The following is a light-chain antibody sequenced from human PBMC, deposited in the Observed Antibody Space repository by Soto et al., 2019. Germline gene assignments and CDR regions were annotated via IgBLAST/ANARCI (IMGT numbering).Light chain of an antibody. CDR1: QTVYTW. Sequence: DIQMTQSPSTLSASIGDRVTITCLCSQTVYTWLAWYQQKPGTAPKLLIYGASTLHREVPSRFTGSGSGADFPLVTGRLQPDDFATYYWQQYSSYSQYTFGQGT. CDR2: GAS. J-gene: IGKJ2*01. V-gene: IGKV1-5*03. CDR3: QQYSSYSQYT.